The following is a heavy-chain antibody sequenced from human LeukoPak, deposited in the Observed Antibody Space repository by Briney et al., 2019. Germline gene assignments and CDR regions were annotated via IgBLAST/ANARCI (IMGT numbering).Heavy chain of an antibody. CDR3: AREGYSYGPFES. V-gene: IGHV4-59*01. D-gene: IGHD5-18*01. CDR2: IYYSGST. J-gene: IGHJ4*02. CDR1: GDSISSYY. Sequence: SETLSLTCTVSGDSISSYYWSWIRPPPGKGLEWIGYIYYSGSTTYNPSLKSRVTISVDTSKNQFSLKLSSVTAADTAVYYCAREGYSYGPFESWGQGTPVTVSS.